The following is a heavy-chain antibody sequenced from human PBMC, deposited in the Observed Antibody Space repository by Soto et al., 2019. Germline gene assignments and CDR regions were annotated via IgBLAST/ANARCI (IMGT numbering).Heavy chain of an antibody. Sequence: SVKVSCKASGGTFSSYAISWVRQAPGQGLEWMGGIIPIFGTANYAQKFQGRVTITADESTSTAYMELISLRSEYMAVYYCARGKIAARPLDWFDPWGQGTLVTVSS. CDR3: ARGKIAARPLDWFDP. D-gene: IGHD6-6*01. CDR1: GGTFSSYA. V-gene: IGHV1-69*13. CDR2: IIPIFGTA. J-gene: IGHJ5*02.